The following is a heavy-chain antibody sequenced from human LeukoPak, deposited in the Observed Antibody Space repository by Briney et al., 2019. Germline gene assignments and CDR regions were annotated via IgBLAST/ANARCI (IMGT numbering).Heavy chain of an antibody. J-gene: IGHJ4*02. D-gene: IGHD3-3*01. Sequence: PSETLSLTCGVSGGSISSTNWWTWVRRPPGKGLEWIGEVHLDGRTNYNPSLESRLTMSVDLSENHISLKLTSVTAADTAVYYCAREGGFYRPLDYSGQGTLVTVSS. CDR3: AREGGFYRPLDY. CDR2: VHLDGRT. CDR1: GGSISSTNW. V-gene: IGHV4-4*02.